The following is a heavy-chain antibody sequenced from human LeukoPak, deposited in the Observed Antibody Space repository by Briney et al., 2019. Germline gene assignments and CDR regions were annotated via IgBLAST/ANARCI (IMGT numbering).Heavy chain of an antibody. Sequence: GESLKISCKGSGYAFTTCWIGWVRQLPGKGLEWMGVINPGNSDTRYSPSFQGQVTISADKSITTAYLQWSSLKASDTAMYYCARLRWAAGDGYYFDYWGQGTPVTVSS. J-gene: IGHJ4*02. CDR1: GYAFTTCW. CDR2: INPGNSDT. D-gene: IGHD6-13*01. V-gene: IGHV5-51*01. CDR3: ARLRWAAGDGYYFDY.